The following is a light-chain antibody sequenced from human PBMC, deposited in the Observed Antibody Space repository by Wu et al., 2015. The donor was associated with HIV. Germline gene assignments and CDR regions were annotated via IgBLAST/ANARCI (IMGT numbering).Light chain of an antibody. CDR1: QNINNW. Sequence: IQMTQSPSTLSASVGDRVTITCRASQNINNWLAWYQQKSGKAPKLLISKASNLETGVPSRFSGSGSGTEFSLTINRLQPDDFATYYCQQYDTFATFAGGPRWRSN. CDR3: QQYDTFAT. V-gene: IGKV1-5*03. J-gene: IGKJ4*01. CDR2: KAS.